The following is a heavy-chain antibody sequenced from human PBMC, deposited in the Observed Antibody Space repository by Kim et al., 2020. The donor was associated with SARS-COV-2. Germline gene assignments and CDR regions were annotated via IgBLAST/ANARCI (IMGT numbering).Heavy chain of an antibody. D-gene: IGHD3-3*01. V-gene: IGHV3-11*05. CDR1: GFTFSDYY. J-gene: IGHJ5*02. CDR3: ARGPLYDFWSGGRWFDP. Sequence: GGSLRLSCAASGFTFSDYYMSWIRQAPGKGLEWVSYISSSSSYTNYADSVKGRFTISRDNAKNSLYLQMNSLRAEDTAVYYCARGPLYDFWSGGRWFDPWGQGTLVTVSS. CDR2: ISSSSSYT.